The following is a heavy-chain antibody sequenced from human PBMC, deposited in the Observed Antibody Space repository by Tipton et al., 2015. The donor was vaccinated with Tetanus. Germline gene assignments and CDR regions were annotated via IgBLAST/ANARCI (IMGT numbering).Heavy chain of an antibody. D-gene: IGHD3-22*01. V-gene: IGHV4-39*01. CDR1: GDSISSSEYY. Sequence: TLSLTCTVSGDSISSSEYYWGWIRQPPGEGLEWIGSIYNTGNTYYNPALTSRVTMSVDTSMIQFSLKLRSLTDADTAVYYCARLSSSANDAHGFDIWGQGTMVTVSS. CDR2: IYNTGNT. CDR3: ARLSSSANDAHGFDI. J-gene: IGHJ3*02.